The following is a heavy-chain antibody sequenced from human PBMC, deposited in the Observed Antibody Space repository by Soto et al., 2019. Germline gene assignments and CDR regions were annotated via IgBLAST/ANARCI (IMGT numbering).Heavy chain of an antibody. CDR2: IYSGGST. CDR3: AREVGHCWFDP. CDR1: GFTVSSNY. D-gene: IGHD2-21*02. V-gene: IGHV3-53*04. Sequence: EVQLVESGGGLVQPGGSLRLSCAASGFTVSSNYMSWVRQAPGKGLEWVSVIYSGGSTYYADSVKGRFTISRHNSKNTLYLQMNCLRAEYTAVYYCAREVGHCWFDPWGQGTLVTVSS. J-gene: IGHJ5*02.